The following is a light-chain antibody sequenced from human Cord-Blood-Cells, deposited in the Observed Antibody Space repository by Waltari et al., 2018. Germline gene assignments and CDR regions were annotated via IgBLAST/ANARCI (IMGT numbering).Light chain of an antibody. V-gene: IGLV3-1*01. CDR1: KLGDKY. Sequence: SYELTQPPSVSVSPGQTASITCSGDKLGDKYACWYQQKPGQSPFLVIYQASKRPSGXPERFSGSNSGNXXTLTISXTQAMDEADYYCQAWDSSTYVFGTGTKVTVL. CDR3: QAWDSSTYV. J-gene: IGLJ1*01. CDR2: QAS.